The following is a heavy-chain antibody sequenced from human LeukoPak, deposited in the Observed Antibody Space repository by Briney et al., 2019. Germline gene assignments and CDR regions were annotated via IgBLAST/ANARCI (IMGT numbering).Heavy chain of an antibody. CDR2: INSDGTTI. CDR1: GFIFSNYE. D-gene: IGHD6-19*01. Sequence: PGGSLRLSCAGSGFIFSNYEMNWVRQAPGKGLEWVSYINSDGTTIFYADSVKGRFTISRDNSKNTLYLQMNSLRAEDTAVYYCARGSAVAGTGDYWGQGTLVTVSS. J-gene: IGHJ4*02. CDR3: ARGSAVAGTGDY. V-gene: IGHV3-48*03.